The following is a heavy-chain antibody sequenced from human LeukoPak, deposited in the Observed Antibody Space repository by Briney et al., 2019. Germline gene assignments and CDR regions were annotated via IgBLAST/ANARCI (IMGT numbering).Heavy chain of an antibody. CDR3: ARDSRGDYDWNSTFDY. J-gene: IGHJ4*02. CDR2: IYKTGST. D-gene: IGHD4-17*01. Sequence: EPSETLSLTCTVSGGSLSNSHWSWIRQPAGKGLEWIGIIYKTGSTNYNPSLKSRVTMSVDTSKNQFSLKLSSVTAADTAVNYCARDSRGDYDWNSTFDYWGQGTLVTVSS. CDR1: GGSLSNSH. V-gene: IGHV4-4*07.